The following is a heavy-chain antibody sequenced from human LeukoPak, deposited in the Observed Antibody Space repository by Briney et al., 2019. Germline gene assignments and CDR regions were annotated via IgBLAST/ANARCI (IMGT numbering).Heavy chain of an antibody. CDR3: ASRGSGHRNWYFDL. D-gene: IGHD1-14*01. J-gene: IGHJ2*01. V-gene: IGHV3-66*01. CDR2: TYGDGST. CDR1: GLTVSGKY. Sequence: GGSQRLFCAPSGLTVSGKYMTWARQAAGKGLECVSVTYGDGSTSYATSVKDRFTISRDISKNTFFLQINNLRAEATAVYYCASRGSGHRNWYFDLWGRGTLVTVSS.